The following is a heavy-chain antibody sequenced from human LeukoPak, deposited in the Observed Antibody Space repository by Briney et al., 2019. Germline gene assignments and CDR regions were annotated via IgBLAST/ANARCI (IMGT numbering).Heavy chain of an antibody. CDR2: ISWNSGSI. CDR1: GFTFDDYA. Sequence: GGSLRLSCAASGFTFDDYAMHWVRQAPGKGLEWVSGISWNSGSIGYADSVKGRFTISRDNAKNSLYLHMNSLRAEDTALYFCAKSSRGGYCSSTGCYVYYGMDVWGQGTTVTVSS. J-gene: IGHJ6*02. D-gene: IGHD2-2*01. CDR3: AKSSRGGYCSSTGCYVYYGMDV. V-gene: IGHV3-9*01.